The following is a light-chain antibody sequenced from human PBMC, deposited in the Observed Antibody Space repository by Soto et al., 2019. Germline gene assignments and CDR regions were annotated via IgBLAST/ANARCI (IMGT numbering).Light chain of an antibody. CDR3: CSYAGSSTFYV. V-gene: IGLV2-23*02. CDR1: SSDVGAYNF. Sequence: QSALTQPASVSGSPGQSITISCTGTSSDVGAYNFVSWYQQHPDKAPKLMTYEVSNRPSGVSNRFSGSKSGNTASLTISGLQAEDEADYYCCSYAGSSTFYVFGTGTRSPS. CDR2: EVS. J-gene: IGLJ1*01.